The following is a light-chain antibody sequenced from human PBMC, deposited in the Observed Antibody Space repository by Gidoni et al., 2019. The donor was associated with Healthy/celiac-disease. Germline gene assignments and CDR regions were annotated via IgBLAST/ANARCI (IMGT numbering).Light chain of an antibody. CDR2: GKN. CDR3: NSRASSVNHVV. CDR1: SLRSDY. V-gene: IGLV3-19*01. Sequence: SSKLTQDPAVAVALGQTVRITRQGDSLRSDYSSWYQQKPGPAPVLVIYGKNHRPSGIPDRFSGSSSGNTASLTITGAQAEADAYYYCNSRASSVNHVVFGGGTKLTVL. J-gene: IGLJ2*01.